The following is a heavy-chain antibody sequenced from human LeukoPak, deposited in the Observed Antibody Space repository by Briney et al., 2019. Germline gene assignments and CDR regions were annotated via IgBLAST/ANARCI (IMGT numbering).Heavy chain of an antibody. CDR1: GGTFSSYA. Sequence: SVKVSCKASGGTFSSYAISWVRQAPGQGLEWMGRIIPILGIANYAQKFQGRVTITADESTSTAYMELSSLRSEDTAVYYYARDLGDVLRFLEWSNWFDPWGQGTLVTVSS. CDR2: IIPILGIA. V-gene: IGHV1-69*04. D-gene: IGHD3-3*01. CDR3: ARDLGDVLRFLEWSNWFDP. J-gene: IGHJ5*02.